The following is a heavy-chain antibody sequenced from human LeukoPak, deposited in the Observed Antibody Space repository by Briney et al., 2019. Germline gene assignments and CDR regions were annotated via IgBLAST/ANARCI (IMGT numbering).Heavy chain of an antibody. CDR3: AKSLRVLRFLEWLLYFDY. D-gene: IGHD3-3*01. CDR2: ISGSGGST. Sequence: GGSLRLSFAASGFPFSSYAMSWVRQAPGKGLEWVSAISGSGGSTYYADSVKGRFTISRDNSKNTLYLQMNSLRAEDTAVYYCAKSLRVLRFLEWLLYFDYWGQGTLVTVSS. V-gene: IGHV3-23*01. CDR1: GFPFSSYA. J-gene: IGHJ4*02.